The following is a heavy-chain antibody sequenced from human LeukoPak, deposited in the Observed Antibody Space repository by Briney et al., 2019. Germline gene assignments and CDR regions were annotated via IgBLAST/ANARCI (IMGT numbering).Heavy chain of an antibody. CDR1: GYTFTGYY. J-gene: IGHJ3*02. CDR2: INPNSGGT. Sequence: RASVKVSCKASGYTFTGYYMHWVRQAPGQGLEWMGRINPNSGGTNYAQKFQGRVTMTRDTSISTAYMELSRLRSDDTAVYYCARDPYDSTAFDIWGQGTMVTVSS. D-gene: IGHD3-22*01. CDR3: ARDPYDSTAFDI. V-gene: IGHV1-2*06.